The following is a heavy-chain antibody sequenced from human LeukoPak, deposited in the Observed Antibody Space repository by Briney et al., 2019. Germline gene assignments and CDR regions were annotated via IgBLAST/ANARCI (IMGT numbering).Heavy chain of an antibody. CDR2: INPNSGGT. J-gene: IGHJ4*02. CDR1: GYTFTGYY. D-gene: IGHD1-1*01. CDR3: ARVPGTSVFWYYFDY. V-gene: IGHV1-2*02. Sequence: GASVKVSCKASGYTFTGYYMHWVRQAPGQGLEWMGWINPNSGGTNYAQKFQGRVTMTRDTSISTAYMELSRLRSDDTAVYYCARVPGTSVFWYYFDYWGQGTLVTVSS.